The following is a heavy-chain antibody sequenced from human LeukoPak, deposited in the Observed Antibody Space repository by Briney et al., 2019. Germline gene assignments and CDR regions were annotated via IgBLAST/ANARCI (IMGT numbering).Heavy chain of an antibody. CDR3: ATVGPHYGGNSRILYYYMDV. D-gene: IGHD4-23*01. CDR1: GYTLTELS. V-gene: IGHV1-24*01. J-gene: IGHJ6*03. Sequence: ASVKVSCKVSGYTLTELSMHWVRQAPGKGLEWMGGFDPEDGETIYAQKFQGRATMTEDTSTDTAYMELSSLRSEDTAVYYCATVGPHYGGNSRILYYYMDVWGKGTTVTVSS. CDR2: FDPEDGET.